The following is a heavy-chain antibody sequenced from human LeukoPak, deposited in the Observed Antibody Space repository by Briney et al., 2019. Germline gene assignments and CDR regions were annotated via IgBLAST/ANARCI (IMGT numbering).Heavy chain of an antibody. D-gene: IGHD3-22*01. CDR3: ARGYYDSNP. Sequence: GESLKISCKGSGYSFTSYWISWVRPMPGKGLEWMGRINPSDSSIKYSPSFQGHVTISADKSISTAYLQWSSLKASDTAMYYCARGYYDSNPWGQGTLVTVSS. J-gene: IGHJ5*02. CDR1: GYSFTSYW. V-gene: IGHV5-10-1*01. CDR2: INPSDSSI.